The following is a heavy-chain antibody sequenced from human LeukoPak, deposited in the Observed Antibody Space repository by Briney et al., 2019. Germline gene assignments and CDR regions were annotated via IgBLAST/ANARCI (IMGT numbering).Heavy chain of an antibody. CDR3: AXGXEXXXDXGY. Sequence: PSETLSLTGTGSGCSISGSYWSWIRQPPGHGLEWSAYMYNSGSTNYNPSLQSRLNISIDTSKNQFSLKLSSLTAADTAFFYCAXGXEXXXDXGYWG. V-gene: IGHV4-59*01. J-gene: IGHJ4*01. CDR2: MYNSGST. CDR1: GCSISGSY.